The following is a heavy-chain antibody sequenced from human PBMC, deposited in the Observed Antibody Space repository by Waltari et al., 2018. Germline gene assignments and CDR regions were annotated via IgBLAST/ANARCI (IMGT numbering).Heavy chain of an antibody. Sequence: GPGLVKPSQTLSLTCSVSGGSIRSENYYWSWIRQHPGKGPEWIGYIHYSGRAYYNPPLQTRVTLSVDTSQNQFSLQLTSVTAADTAIYYCAREVGRVTTSDAFDIWGQGTMVTVSS. V-gene: IGHV4-31*03. J-gene: IGHJ3*02. CDR2: IHYSGRA. CDR1: GGSIRSENYY. D-gene: IGHD4-17*01. CDR3: AREVGRVTTSDAFDI.